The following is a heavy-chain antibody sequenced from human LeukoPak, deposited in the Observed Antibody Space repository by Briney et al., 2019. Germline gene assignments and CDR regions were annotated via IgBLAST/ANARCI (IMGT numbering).Heavy chain of an antibody. Sequence: GGSLRLSCAASGFTFSSFAMTWVRQAPGKGLEWVSSMSSGGTYIYYPDSVRGRFTISRDNAKNSLYLLMNNLIAEDTGVYYCAXXXPTGASRVFXVQWGQGTLVTVSS. J-gene: IGHJ4*02. CDR1: GFTFSSFA. V-gene: IGHV3-21*01. CDR3: AXXXPTGASRVFXVQ. CDR2: MSSGGTYI. D-gene: IGHD2-21*01.